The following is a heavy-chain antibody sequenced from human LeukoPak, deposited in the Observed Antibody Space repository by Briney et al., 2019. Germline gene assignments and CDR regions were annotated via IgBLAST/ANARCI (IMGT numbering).Heavy chain of an antibody. J-gene: IGHJ4*02. Sequence: RASETLSLTCTVSGGSISSYYWSWIRQPPGKGLEWIGYIYYSGSTNYNPSLKSRVTISVDTSKNQFSLKLSSVTAADTAVYYCARVIDGVNIDYWGQGTLVTVSS. CDR1: GGSISSYY. V-gene: IGHV4-59*01. CDR2: IYYSGST. D-gene: IGHD4-17*01. CDR3: ARVIDGVNIDY.